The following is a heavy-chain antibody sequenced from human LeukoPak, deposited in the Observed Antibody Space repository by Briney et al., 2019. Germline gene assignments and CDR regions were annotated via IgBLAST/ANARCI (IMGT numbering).Heavy chain of an antibody. V-gene: IGHV4-4*07. CDR2: IYTSGST. Sequence: SETLSLTCTVSGGSISSYYWSWIRQPAGKGLECIGRIYTSGSTNYNPSLKSRVTMSVDTSKNQFSLKLSSVTAADTAVYYCARASHDYVWGSYPNDAFEIWGQGTMVTVSS. D-gene: IGHD3-16*02. J-gene: IGHJ3*02. CDR3: ARASHDYVWGSYPNDAFEI. CDR1: GGSISSYY.